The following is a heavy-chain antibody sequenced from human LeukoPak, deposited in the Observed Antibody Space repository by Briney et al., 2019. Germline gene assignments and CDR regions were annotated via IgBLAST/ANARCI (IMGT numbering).Heavy chain of an antibody. V-gene: IGHV3-49*03. J-gene: IGHJ6*03. CDR3: TRGSPPILTDLTRTGYYMDV. Sequence: PGGSLRLSCTASGFTFGDYAMSWFRQAPGKGLEWVGFIRSKAYGGTTEYAASVKGRFTISRDDSKSIAYLQMNSLKTEDTAVYYCTRGSPPILTDLTRTGYYMDVWGKGTTVTVSS. CDR2: IRSKAYGGTT. CDR1: GFTFGDYA. D-gene: IGHD1-14*01.